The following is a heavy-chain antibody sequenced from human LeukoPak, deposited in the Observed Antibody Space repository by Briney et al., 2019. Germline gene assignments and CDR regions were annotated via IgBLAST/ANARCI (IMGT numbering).Heavy chain of an antibody. CDR2: IRYDGTNK. Sequence: PGGSLRLSCAASGFIFSDYGMHSVRQAPGKGLEWVTFIRYDGTNKYYAHSVKGRFTISRDNSKNIVYLQMNSLSSEDTAVYYCAKEGTASKPSDLDYWGQGTLVTVSS. CDR3: AKEGTASKPSDLDY. V-gene: IGHV3-30*02. J-gene: IGHJ4*02. CDR1: GFIFSDYG. D-gene: IGHD1/OR15-1a*01.